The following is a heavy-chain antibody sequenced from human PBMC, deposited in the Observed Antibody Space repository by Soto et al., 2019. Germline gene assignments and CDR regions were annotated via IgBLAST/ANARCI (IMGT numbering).Heavy chain of an antibody. CDR2: IKQDGSEK. CDR1: GFTFTNHR. Sequence: GSLRLSCAASGFTFTNHRMGWVRQAPGKGLEWVANIKQDGSEKYYLGSVKGRFTISRDNAKNSLYLQMNSLRAEDTAVYYCARIGGSFPNFDYWGPGTLVTVSS. CDR3: ARIGGSFPNFDY. D-gene: IGHD3-16*01. J-gene: IGHJ4*02. V-gene: IGHV3-7*05.